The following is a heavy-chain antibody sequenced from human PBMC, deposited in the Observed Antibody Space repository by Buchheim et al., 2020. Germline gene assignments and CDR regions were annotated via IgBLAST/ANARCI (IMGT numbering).Heavy chain of an antibody. CDR2: IYNSGST. Sequence: QLQLQESGSGLVKPSQTLSLTCAVSGGSISSGGYSWSWIRQPPGKGLEWIGYIYNSGSTYYNPSLKSRVTIAVDRSQNQVSLKLSSVTAADTAVYYCARVVLEPRGSWFDPWGQGTL. J-gene: IGHJ5*02. CDR1: GGSISSGGYS. D-gene: IGHD2-8*02. CDR3: ARVVLEPRGSWFDP. V-gene: IGHV4-30-2*01.